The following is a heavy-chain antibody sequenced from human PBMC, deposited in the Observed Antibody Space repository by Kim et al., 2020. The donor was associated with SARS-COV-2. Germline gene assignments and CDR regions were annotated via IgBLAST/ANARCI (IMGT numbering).Heavy chain of an antibody. CDR2: ITTSGNTV. D-gene: IGHD3-10*01. J-gene: IGHJ3*02. V-gene: IGHV3-48*03. CDR3: ARETPGIRGVACDI. CDR1: EFTLSSYE. Sequence: GSLRLSCEASEFTLSSYEMNWVRQAPGKGLEWVSYITTSGNTVHYADSVRGRFTISRDNAKNSLYLQMNSLRAEDTAVYYCARETPGIRGVACDIWGQGTMVTVSS.